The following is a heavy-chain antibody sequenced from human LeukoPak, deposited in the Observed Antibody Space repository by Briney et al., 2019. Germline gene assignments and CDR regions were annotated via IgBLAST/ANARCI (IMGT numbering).Heavy chain of an antibody. CDR3: ARGVLEVRGVIITGYYYGMDV. Sequence: SETLSLTCTISAASISSSSHHWGWIRQSPGRGLEWIGSIYYGQTIYYNPSLNSRVTISVVTSKDHFTLQLNSVTAADTAVYYCARGVLEVRGVIITGYYYGMDVWGQGTTVTVSS. CDR2: IYYGQTI. V-gene: IGHV4-39*02. D-gene: IGHD3-10*01. J-gene: IGHJ6*02. CDR1: AASISSSSHH.